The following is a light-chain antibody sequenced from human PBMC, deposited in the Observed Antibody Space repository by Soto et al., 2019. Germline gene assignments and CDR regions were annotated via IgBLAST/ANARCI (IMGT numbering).Light chain of an antibody. V-gene: IGLV1-44*01. J-gene: IGLJ3*02. CDR3: AAWDDSFWV. Sequence: QLVLTQPPSTSGTPGQRVTISCSGSSSNIGSHTVNWYQQLPGTAPKLLIYNNNQRPSGVPDRFSGSKSGTSASLAISGLQSEDEADYYCAAWDDSFWVFGGGTKLTVL. CDR2: NNN. CDR1: SSNIGSHT.